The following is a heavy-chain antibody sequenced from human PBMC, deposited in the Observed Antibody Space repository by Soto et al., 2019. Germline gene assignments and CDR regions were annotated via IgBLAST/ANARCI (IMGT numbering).Heavy chain of an antibody. V-gene: IGHV3-23*01. CDR1: GFTFSSFA. CDR2: ISSHSGDST. J-gene: IGHJ4*02. CDR3: ATDPSTGYTDY. D-gene: IGHD3-9*01. Sequence: EVQLLESGRDLVQPGGSLRLSCAASGFTFSSFAMTWVRQAPGKGLEWVSTISSHSGDSTFYADSVKGRFTISRDNSKNTLYLQMNSLRAEDTAIFYCATDPSTGYTDYWGQGTLVTVSS.